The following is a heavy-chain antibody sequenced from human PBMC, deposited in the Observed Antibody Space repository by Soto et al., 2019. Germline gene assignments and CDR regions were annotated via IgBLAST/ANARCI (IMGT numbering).Heavy chain of an antibody. CDR3: ARGHYDFWSGYSFAGY. Sequence: QVQLVQSGAEVKKPGASVKVSCKASGYTFTSYDINWVRQATGQGLEWMGWMNPNSGNTGYAQKFQGRVTMTRNTSISTAYMELSSLTSEDTAVYYCARGHYDFWSGYSFAGYWGQGTLVTVSS. J-gene: IGHJ4*02. CDR1: GYTFTSYD. V-gene: IGHV1-8*01. D-gene: IGHD3-3*01. CDR2: MNPNSGNT.